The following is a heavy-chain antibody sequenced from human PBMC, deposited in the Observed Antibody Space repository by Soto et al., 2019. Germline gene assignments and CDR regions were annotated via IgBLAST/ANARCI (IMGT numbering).Heavy chain of an antibody. CDR2: IKSKTDGGTT. CDR1: GFTFSNAW. CDR3: TTGDNWNYYYYGMDV. J-gene: IGHJ6*02. D-gene: IGHD1-20*01. Sequence: EVQLVESGGGLVKPGGSLRLSCAASGFTFSNAWMSWVRQAPGKGLEWVGRIKSKTDGGTTDYAAPVKGRFTISRDDSKNTLYLQMNSLKTEDTAVYYCTTGDNWNYYYYGMDVWGQGTPVTVSS. V-gene: IGHV3-15*01.